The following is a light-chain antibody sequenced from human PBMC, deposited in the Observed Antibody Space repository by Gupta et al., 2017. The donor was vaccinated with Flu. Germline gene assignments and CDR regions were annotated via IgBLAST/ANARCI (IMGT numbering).Light chain of an antibody. V-gene: IGKV1-39*01. Sequence: PSALSASVEDRFTITCRASQSINTYLNWYQQKPGKTPTLLIYAASSLQKGAPSRSRGSGSGTDFTLTISSLQPEDFATYYCQQSYSTPFSFGPGTKVDI. CDR3: QQSYSTPFS. CDR2: AAS. CDR1: QSINTY. J-gene: IGKJ3*01.